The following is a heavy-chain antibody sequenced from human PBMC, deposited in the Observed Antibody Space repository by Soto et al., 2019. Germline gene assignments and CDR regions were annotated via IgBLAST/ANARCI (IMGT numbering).Heavy chain of an antibody. CDR1: GGSISSSSYY. CDR2: IYYSGST. V-gene: IGHV4-39*01. Sequence: QLQLQESGPGLVKPSETLSLTCTVSGGSISSSSYYWGWIRQPPGKGLEWIGSIYYSGSTYYNPSLKSRVTISVDTSQNQFSLKLRPVTGADTAVYYCARHAVPSRGLTDYWGQGTLVTVSS. J-gene: IGHJ4*02. CDR3: ARHAVPSRGLTDY. D-gene: IGHD6-19*01.